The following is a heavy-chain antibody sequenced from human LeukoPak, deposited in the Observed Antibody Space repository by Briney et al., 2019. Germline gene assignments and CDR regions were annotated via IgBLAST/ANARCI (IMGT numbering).Heavy chain of an antibody. V-gene: IGHV1-18*01. CDR2: ISAYNGNT. D-gene: IGHD3-22*01. J-gene: IGHJ5*02. CDR1: GYTFTSYG. Sequence: ASVKVSCKASGYTFTSYGISGVRQAPGQGLEWMGWISAYNGNTNYAQKLQGRVTMTTDTSTSTAYMELRSLRSDDTAVYYCARDQYYYDSSGYYYDDNWFDPWGQGTLVTVSS. CDR3: ARDQYYYDSSGYYYDDNWFDP.